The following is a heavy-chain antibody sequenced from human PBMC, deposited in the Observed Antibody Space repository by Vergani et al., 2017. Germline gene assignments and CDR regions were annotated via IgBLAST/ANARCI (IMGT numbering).Heavy chain of an antibody. CDR2: ISSSSSYI. CDR3: ARSVDTAMVPPL. Sequence: EVQLVESGGGLVKPGGSLRLSCAASGFTFSSYSLKWVRQAPGKGLEWGSSISSSSSYIYYADSVKGRFTISRDNAKNSLYLQMNSLRAEDTAVYYCARSVDTAMVPPLWGQGTLVTVSS. J-gene: IGHJ4*02. D-gene: IGHD5-18*01. V-gene: IGHV3-21*01. CDR1: GFTFSSYS.